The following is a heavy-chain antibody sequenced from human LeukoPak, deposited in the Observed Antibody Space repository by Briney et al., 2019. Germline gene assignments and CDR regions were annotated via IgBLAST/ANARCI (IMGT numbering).Heavy chain of an antibody. V-gene: IGHV1-2*02. J-gene: IGHJ5*02. D-gene: IGHD3-3*01. CDR3: ARVLRSRGVWFDP. Sequence: YAQKFQGRVTMTRDTSISTAYMELSRLRSDDTAVYYCARVLRSRGVWFDPWGQGTLVTVSS.